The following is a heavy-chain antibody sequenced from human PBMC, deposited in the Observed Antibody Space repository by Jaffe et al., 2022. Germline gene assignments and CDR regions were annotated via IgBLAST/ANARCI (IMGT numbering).Heavy chain of an antibody. CDR3: ARDRDSSSWYGPRNAFDI. D-gene: IGHD6-13*01. J-gene: IGHJ3*02. CDR1: GGTFSSYA. Sequence: QVQLVQSGAEVKKPGSSVKVSCKASGGTFSSYAISWVRQAPGQGLEWMGGIIPIFGTANYAQKFQGRVTITADESTSTAYMELSSLRSEDTAVYYCARDRDSSSWYGPRNAFDIWGQGTMVTVSS. CDR2: IIPIFGTA. V-gene: IGHV1-69*01.